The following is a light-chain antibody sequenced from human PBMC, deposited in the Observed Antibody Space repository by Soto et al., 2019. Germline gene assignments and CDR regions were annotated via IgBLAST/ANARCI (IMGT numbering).Light chain of an antibody. CDR2: AAS. CDR3: QRYNSAPLT. Sequence: DIQMTQSPSSLSASVGDRVTITCRASQDIGNFLAWYQQKPGKVPTLLIYAASTFQSGVPSRFSGSGSGTDFTLTINSLQPEDVATYFCQRYNSAPLTFGGGTKVEIK. CDR1: QDIGNF. J-gene: IGKJ4*01. V-gene: IGKV1-27*01.